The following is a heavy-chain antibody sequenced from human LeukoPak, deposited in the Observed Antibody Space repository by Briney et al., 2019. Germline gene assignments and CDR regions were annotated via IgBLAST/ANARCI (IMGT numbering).Heavy chain of an antibody. V-gene: IGHV1-24*01. Sequence: ASVKVSCKVSGYTLTELSMHWVRQAPGKGIEWMGGFDPEDGETIYAQKFQGRVTMTEDTSTDTAYMELSSLRSEDTAVYYCATGKWPQNWFDPWGQGTLVTVSS. J-gene: IGHJ5*02. D-gene: IGHD5-12*01. CDR3: ATGKWPQNWFDP. CDR1: GYTLTELS. CDR2: FDPEDGET.